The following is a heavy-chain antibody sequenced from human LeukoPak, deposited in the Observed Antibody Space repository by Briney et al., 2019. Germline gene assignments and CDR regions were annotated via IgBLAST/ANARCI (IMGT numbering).Heavy chain of an antibody. J-gene: IGHJ4*02. V-gene: IGHV4-59*01. CDR3: ARVGEDTSGAAATDY. D-gene: IGHD6-13*01. Sequence: SETLSLTCTVSGGSISSYYWSWIRQPPGRGPDLIGSIYYSGSTNYNPSLKSRVTISVDTSKNQVSLKLRSVTAADTAVYYCARVGEDTSGAAATDYWGQGTLVTVSS. CDR2: IYYSGST. CDR1: GGSISSYY.